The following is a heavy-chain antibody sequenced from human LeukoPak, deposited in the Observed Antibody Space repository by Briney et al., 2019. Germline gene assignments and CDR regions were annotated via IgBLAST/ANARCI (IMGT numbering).Heavy chain of an antibody. CDR1: GFTFSSYA. D-gene: IGHD3-9*01. CDR2: IKKEGSEK. Sequence: PGGSLRLSCAASGFTFSSYAMSWVRQAPGKGLEWGANIKKEGSEKYYVDSVKGRFTISRDNAKNSLYLQMNSLRAEDTAVYYCAKDAKYHDILTGYYNRYFDYWGQGTLVTVSS. CDR3: AKDAKYHDILTGYYNRYFDY. J-gene: IGHJ4*02. V-gene: IGHV3-7*01.